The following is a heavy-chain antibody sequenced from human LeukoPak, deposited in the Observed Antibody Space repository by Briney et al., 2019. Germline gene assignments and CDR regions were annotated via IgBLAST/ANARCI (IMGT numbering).Heavy chain of an antibody. D-gene: IGHD6-19*01. CDR1: GFTFSSYG. Sequence: QAGGSLRLSCAASGFTFSSYGMHWVRQAPGKGLEWVAFIRYDGSNKYYADSVKGRFTISRDNSKNTLYLQMNSLRAEDTAVYYCAKFAVGGRNIDYWGQGTLVTVSS. V-gene: IGHV3-30*02. J-gene: IGHJ4*02. CDR3: AKFAVGGRNIDY. CDR2: IRYDGSNK.